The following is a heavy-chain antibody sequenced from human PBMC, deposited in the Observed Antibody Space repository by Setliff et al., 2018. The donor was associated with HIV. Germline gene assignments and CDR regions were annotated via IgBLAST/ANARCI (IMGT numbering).Heavy chain of an antibody. V-gene: IGHV4-39*01. D-gene: IGHD3-22*01. CDR2: SYYSGST. CDR1: GDSISSSSYY. J-gene: IGHJ4*02. CDR3: ASLPPLYDSSGYYFDY. Sequence: PSETLSLTCSVSGDSISSSSYYWGWIRQPPGKGLEWIGSSYYSGSTYYNPSLNSRVTISVDASKKQFALKLTSVTAADTAVDYCASLPPLYDSSGYYFDYWGQGTLVTVSS.